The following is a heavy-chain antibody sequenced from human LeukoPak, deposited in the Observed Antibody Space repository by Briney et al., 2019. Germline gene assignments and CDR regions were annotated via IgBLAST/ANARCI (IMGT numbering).Heavy chain of an antibody. CDR2: ISWNSGSI. CDR1: GFTFDDYA. Sequence: PGGSLRLSCAASGFTFDDYAMHWVRQAPGKGLEWVSGISWNSGSIGYADSVKGRFTISRDNAKNSLHLQMNSLRAEDTALYYCAKMAAAAVWFDPWGQGTLVTVSS. D-gene: IGHD6-13*01. V-gene: IGHV3-9*01. CDR3: AKMAAAAVWFDP. J-gene: IGHJ5*02.